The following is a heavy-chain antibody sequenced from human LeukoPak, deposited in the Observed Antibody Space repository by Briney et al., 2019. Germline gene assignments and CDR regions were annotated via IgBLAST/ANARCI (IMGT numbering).Heavy chain of an antibody. Sequence: PGGSLRLSCAASGFTFSSYAMSWVRQAPGKGLEWVSAISGRGGSTYYADSVKGRFTISRDNSKNTLYLQMNSLRAEDTAVYYCAKPYCSGGSCYHSGYYYYYMDVWGKGTTVTVSS. D-gene: IGHD2-15*01. CDR3: AKPYCSGGSCYHSGYYYYYMDV. CDR1: GFTFSSYA. CDR2: ISGRGGST. J-gene: IGHJ6*03. V-gene: IGHV3-23*01.